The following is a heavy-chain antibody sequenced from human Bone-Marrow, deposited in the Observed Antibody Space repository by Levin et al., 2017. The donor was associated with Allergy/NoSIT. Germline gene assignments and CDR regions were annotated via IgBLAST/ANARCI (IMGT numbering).Heavy chain of an antibody. J-gene: IGHJ4*02. CDR1: GFAFSSYW. CDR2: IKEDGSAK. D-gene: IGHD1-26*01. V-gene: IGHV3-7*01. Sequence: QAGGSLRLSCAASGFAFSSYWMSWVRQAPGKGLEWVANIKEDGSAKYYVDSVKGRFTISRDNAKNSLFLQMDNLRSDDTATYYCLKDKRDVGPQSSFDYWGQGALVTVSS. CDR3: LKDKRDVGPQSSFDY.